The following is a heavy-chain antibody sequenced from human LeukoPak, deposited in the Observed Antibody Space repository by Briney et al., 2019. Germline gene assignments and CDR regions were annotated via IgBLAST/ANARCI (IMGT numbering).Heavy chain of an antibody. CDR3: VSQNYGDYEVGWFDP. V-gene: IGHV3-30*19. J-gene: IGHJ5*02. CDR2: IWYDGTNK. CDR1: GFTFSSYG. D-gene: IGHD4-17*01. Sequence: PGGSLRLSCAASGFTFSSYGMHWVRQAPGKGLEWVAVIWYDGTNKYYADSVKGRFTISRDNSKNTLYLQMNSLRAEDTAVYYCVSQNYGDYEVGWFDPWGQGTLVTVSS.